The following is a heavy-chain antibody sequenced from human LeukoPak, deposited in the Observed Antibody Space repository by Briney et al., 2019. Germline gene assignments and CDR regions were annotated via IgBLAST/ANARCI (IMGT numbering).Heavy chain of an antibody. V-gene: IGHV3-64*01. D-gene: IGHD6-6*01. CDR3: ARTSSSSGYFDY. Sequence: GSLRLSCAASGFTFSSYAMHWVRQAPGKGLEYVSAISSNGGSTYYANSVKGRFTISRDNAKNSLYLQMNSLRAEDTAVYYCARTSSSSGYFDYWGQGTLVTVSS. CDR1: GFTFSSYA. CDR2: ISSNGGST. J-gene: IGHJ4*02.